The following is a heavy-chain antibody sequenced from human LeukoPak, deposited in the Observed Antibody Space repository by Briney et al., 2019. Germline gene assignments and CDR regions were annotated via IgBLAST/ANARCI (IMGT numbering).Heavy chain of an antibody. CDR3: ASSSWYYFDY. J-gene: IGHJ4*02. D-gene: IGHD6-13*01. CDR2: INPNSGGT. V-gene: IGHV1-2*02. Sequence: GASVKVSCKVSGYTLTELSMHWVRQAPGQGLDWMGWINPNSGGTNYAQKFQGRVTMTRDTSISTAYMELSRLRSDDTAVYYCASSSWYYFDYWGQGTLVTVSS. CDR1: GYTLTELS.